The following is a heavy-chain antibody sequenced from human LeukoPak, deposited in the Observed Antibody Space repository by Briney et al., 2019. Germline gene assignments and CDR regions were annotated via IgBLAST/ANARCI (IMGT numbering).Heavy chain of an antibody. CDR2: ISNNGGYT. Sequence: GGSLRLSCAASGFTFSSSAMSWVRQAPGKGLEWVSAISNNGGYTYYADSVQGRFTISRDNSKNTLYLQLNSLRAEDTALYYCAKGYSSAWYYFDCWGQGTLVTVSS. CDR3: AKGYSSAWYYFDC. J-gene: IGHJ4*02. CDR1: GFTFSSSA. V-gene: IGHV3-23*01. D-gene: IGHD6-19*01.